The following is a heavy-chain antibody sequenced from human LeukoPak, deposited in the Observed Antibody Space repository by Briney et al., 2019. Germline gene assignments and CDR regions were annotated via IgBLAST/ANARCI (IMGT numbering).Heavy chain of an antibody. J-gene: IGHJ6*02. Sequence: GSLRLSCAASGFTFSSYAMSWVRQAPGKGLEWVSAISGSGGSTYYADSVKGRFTISRDSAKNSLYLQMNSLRPEDTAVYYCATRVFCGGDCYSSHGMDVWGPGTTVTVSS. CDR3: ATRVFCGGDCYSSHGMDV. CDR2: ISGSGGST. V-gene: IGHV3-23*01. D-gene: IGHD2-21*02. CDR1: GFTFSSYA.